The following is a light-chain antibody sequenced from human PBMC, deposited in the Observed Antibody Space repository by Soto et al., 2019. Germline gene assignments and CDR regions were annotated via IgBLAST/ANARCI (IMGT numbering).Light chain of an antibody. CDR2: EVS. Sequence: QSALTQPASVSGSPGQSITISCTGTSSDVGSYNYVSWYQQHPGKAPKLMIYEVSNRPSGVSNRFSGSKSGNTASLTISGLQAEDGANFYCCSYTSRSTVFGGGTKLTVL. V-gene: IGLV2-14*01. J-gene: IGLJ3*02. CDR1: SSDVGSYNY. CDR3: CSYTSRSTV.